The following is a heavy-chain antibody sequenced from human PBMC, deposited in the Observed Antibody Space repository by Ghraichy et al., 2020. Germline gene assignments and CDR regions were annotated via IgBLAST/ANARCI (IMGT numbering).Heavy chain of an antibody. V-gene: IGHV3-53*01. Sequence: GGSLRLSCAASGFTVSSNYMSWVRQAPGKGLEWVSVIYSGGSTYYADSVKGRFTISRDNSKNTLYLQMNSLRAEDTAVYYCARDFVDSSGWRPYFDYWGQGTLVTVSS. J-gene: IGHJ4*02. CDR1: GFTVSSNY. CDR3: ARDFVDSSGWRPYFDY. D-gene: IGHD6-19*01. CDR2: IYSGGST.